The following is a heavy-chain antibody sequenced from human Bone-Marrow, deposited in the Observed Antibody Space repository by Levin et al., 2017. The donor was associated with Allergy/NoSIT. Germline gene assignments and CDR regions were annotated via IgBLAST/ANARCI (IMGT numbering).Heavy chain of an antibody. V-gene: IGHV3-74*01. CDR3: ATGGNQYYDY. CDR2: VNSDGSDS. Sequence: GGSLRLSCAASGLTFVNYWMHWVRQAPGEGLVWLCRVNSDGSDSVYADSVKGRLTISRDNAKDTLYLQMSSLRAEDTAVYYCATGGNQYYDYWGQGTLVTVSS. J-gene: IGHJ4*02. D-gene: IGHD2/OR15-2a*01. CDR1: GLTFVNYW.